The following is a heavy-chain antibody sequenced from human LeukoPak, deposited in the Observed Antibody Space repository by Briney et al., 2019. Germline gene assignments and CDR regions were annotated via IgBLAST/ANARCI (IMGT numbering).Heavy chain of an antibody. CDR2: INHSGST. J-gene: IGHJ4*02. CDR1: GGSFSGYY. V-gene: IGHV4-34*01. D-gene: IGHD1-26*01. Sequence: SETLSLTCAVYGGSFSGYYWSWIRQPPGKGLEWIGEINHSGSTNYNPSLKSRVTILVDTSKNQFSLKLSSVTAADTAVYYCARGSIVGAYFEFWGQGTLDTVSS. CDR3: ARGSIVGAYFEF.